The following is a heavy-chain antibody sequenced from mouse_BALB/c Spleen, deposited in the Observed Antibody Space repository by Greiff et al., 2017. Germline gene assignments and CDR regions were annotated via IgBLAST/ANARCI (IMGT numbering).Heavy chain of an antibody. CDR2: INPSTGYT. Sequence: VQLQQSGAELAKPGASVKMSCKASGYTFTSYWMHWVKQRPGQGLEWIGYINPSTGYTEYNQKFKDKATLTADKSSSTAYMQLSSLTSEDSAVYYCARGGLRRRFYYFDYWGQGTTLTVSS. J-gene: IGHJ2*01. CDR1: GYTFTSYW. CDR3: ARGGLRRRFYYFDY. V-gene: IGHV1-7*01. D-gene: IGHD2-4*01.